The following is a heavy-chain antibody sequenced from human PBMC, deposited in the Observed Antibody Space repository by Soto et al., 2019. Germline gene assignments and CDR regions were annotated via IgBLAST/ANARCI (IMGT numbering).Heavy chain of an antibody. CDR2: IWYDGSNK. D-gene: IGHD4-17*01. Sequence: PGGSLRLSCAASGFTFSSYGMHWVRQAPGKGLEWVAVIWYDGSNKYYADSVKGRFTISRDNSKNTLYLQMNSLRAEDTAVYYCARDIGNSMTDYGDYDPRTYYYYGMGVWGQGTTVTVSS. CDR3: ARDIGNSMTDYGDYDPRTYYYYGMGV. V-gene: IGHV3-33*08. CDR1: GFTFSSYG. J-gene: IGHJ6*02.